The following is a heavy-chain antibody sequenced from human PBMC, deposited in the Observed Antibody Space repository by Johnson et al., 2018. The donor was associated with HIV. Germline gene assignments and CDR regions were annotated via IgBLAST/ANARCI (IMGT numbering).Heavy chain of an antibody. CDR3: ARERGYSTVLWKLSEAAFDI. V-gene: IGHV3-20*04. D-gene: IGHD1-26*01. Sequence: VQLVESGGGVVQPGGSLRLSCAASGFTFSSYAMHWVRQAPGKGLEWVSGINWNGGSTGYADSVKGRFTVSRDNTKNSLYLEMNSLRAEDTAVYYCARERGYSTVLWKLSEAAFDIWGQGTMVTVSS. CDR2: INWNGGST. CDR1: GFTFSSYA. J-gene: IGHJ3*02.